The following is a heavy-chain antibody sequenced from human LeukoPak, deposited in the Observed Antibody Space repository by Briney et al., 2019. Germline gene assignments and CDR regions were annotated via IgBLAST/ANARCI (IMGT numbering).Heavy chain of an antibody. CDR3: ARGLSGYASSLGY. CDR1: GFTFSTYD. D-gene: IGHD6-6*01. Sequence: PGGSLRLSCSASGFTFSTYDMHWVRQAPGKGLEWVAFIRSDGTHKYYADSVRGRFSISRDNAKNTLYLQMNSLRAEDTAVYYCARGLSGYASSLGYWGQGTLVTVSA. V-gene: IGHV3-30*02. CDR2: IRSDGTHK. J-gene: IGHJ4*02.